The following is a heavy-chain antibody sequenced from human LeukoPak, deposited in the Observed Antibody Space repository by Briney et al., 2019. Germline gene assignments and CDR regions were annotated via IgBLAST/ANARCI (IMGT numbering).Heavy chain of an antibody. CDR1: GGSISSYY. CDR3: ARSYGATRGVYNWFDP. D-gene: IGHD1-26*01. CDR2: IYYSGST. V-gene: IGHV4-59*01. J-gene: IGHJ5*02. Sequence: SETLSLTCTVSGGSISSYYWSWIRQPPGKGLEWIGYIYYSGSTNYNPSLKSRVTISVDTSKSQFSLKLSSVTAADTAVYYCARSYGATRGVYNWFDPWGQGTLVTVSS.